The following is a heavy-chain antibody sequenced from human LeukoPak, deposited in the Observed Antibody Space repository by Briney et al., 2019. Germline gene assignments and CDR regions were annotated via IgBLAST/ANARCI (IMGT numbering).Heavy chain of an antibody. Sequence: GASVKVSCKASGGTFTSYTISWVRQAPGHGLELMGLIIPILGIANYAQKFQGRVTITSDKSTSTAYMELSSLRSEDTAVYYCARDAGFRSPRHYYYGMDVWGQGTTVTVSS. CDR3: ARDAGFRSPRHYYYGMDV. CDR2: IIPILGIA. CDR1: GGTFTSYT. V-gene: IGHV1-69*10. J-gene: IGHJ6*02.